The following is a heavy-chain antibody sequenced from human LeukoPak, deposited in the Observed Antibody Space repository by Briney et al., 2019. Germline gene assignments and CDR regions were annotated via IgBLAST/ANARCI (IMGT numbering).Heavy chain of an antibody. V-gene: IGHV3-33*01. CDR2: IWYDGSNK. Sequence: GGSLRLSCAASGFTFSSYGMHWVRQAPGKGLEWVAVIWYDGSNKYYADSVKGRFTISRDNSKNTLYLQMNSLRAEDTAVYYCARDRVEAVVTAIGSFYYYYYMDVWGKGTTVTVSS. J-gene: IGHJ6*03. CDR1: GFTFSSYG. D-gene: IGHD2-21*02. CDR3: ARDRVEAVVTAIGSFYYYYYMDV.